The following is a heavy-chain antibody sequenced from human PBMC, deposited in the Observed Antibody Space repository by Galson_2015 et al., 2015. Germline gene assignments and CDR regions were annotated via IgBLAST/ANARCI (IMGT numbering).Heavy chain of an antibody. Sequence: SLRLSCAASGFTFSSYSMNWVRQAPGKGLEWVSSISSSSSYIYYADSVKGRFTISRDNAKNSLYLQMNSLRAEDTAVYYCARDQYDSSGLVDYWGQGTLVTVSS. CDR2: ISSSSSYI. CDR1: GFTFSSYS. V-gene: IGHV3-21*01. J-gene: IGHJ4*02. CDR3: ARDQYDSSGLVDY. D-gene: IGHD3-22*01.